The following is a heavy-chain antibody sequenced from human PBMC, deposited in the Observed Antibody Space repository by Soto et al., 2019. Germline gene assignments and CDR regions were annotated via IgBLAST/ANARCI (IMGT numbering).Heavy chain of an antibody. D-gene: IGHD3-3*01. Sequence: PSETLSLTCAVSGGSISSSNWWSWVRQPPGKGLEWIGEIYHSGSTNYNPSLKSRVTISVDKSKNQFSLKLSSVTAADTAVYYCARNVDFWSGYRPMYYFDYWGQGTLVTVSS. CDR1: GGSISSSNW. CDR3: ARNVDFWSGYRPMYYFDY. J-gene: IGHJ4*02. CDR2: IYHSGST. V-gene: IGHV4-4*02.